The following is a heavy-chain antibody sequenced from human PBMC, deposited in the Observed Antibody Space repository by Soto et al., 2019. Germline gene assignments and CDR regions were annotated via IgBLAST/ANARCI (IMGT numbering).Heavy chain of an antibody. CDR3: GRVSGSSWYVGWFDP. D-gene: IGHD6-13*01. Sequence: EVQLVESGGGLVQPGGSLRLSCAASGFTVSSNYMSWVRQAPGKGLEWVSVIYSGGSTYYADSVKGRFTISRDNSKNTLYLQMNSLRAEDTAVYYCGRVSGSSWYVGWFDPWGQGTLVTVSS. CDR1: GFTVSSNY. CDR2: IYSGGST. V-gene: IGHV3-66*01. J-gene: IGHJ5*02.